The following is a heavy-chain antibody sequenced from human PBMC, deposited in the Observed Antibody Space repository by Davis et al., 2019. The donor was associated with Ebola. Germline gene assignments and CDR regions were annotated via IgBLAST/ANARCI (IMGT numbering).Heavy chain of an antibody. Sequence: PGGSLRLSCVASGFTFGNDYMSWVRQAPGKGLEWISYITSSGTTAKYADSVKGRFTISRDNAKNSLYLQMTSLRADDTAVYYCTRDGPFCGGDCYSDYWGQGTLVTVSS. CDR2: ITSSGTTA. CDR3: TRDGPFCGGDCYSDY. V-gene: IGHV3-11*01. D-gene: IGHD2-21*02. CDR1: GFTFGNDY. J-gene: IGHJ4*02.